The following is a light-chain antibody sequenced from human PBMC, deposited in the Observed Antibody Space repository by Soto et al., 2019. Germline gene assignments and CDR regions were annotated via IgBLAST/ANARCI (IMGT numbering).Light chain of an antibody. CDR1: SSDVGAYNY. CDR2: NVS. V-gene: IGLV2-14*01. J-gene: IGLJ2*01. CDR3: SSFTSSSTRV. Sequence: QSALTQPASVSGSPGQSIAISCTGTSSDVGAYNYVSWYQQHPGKAPKLMIYNVSNRPSGVSERLSGSKSGNTASLTISGLQAEDDAAYYCSSFTSSSTRVFGGGTKLTVL.